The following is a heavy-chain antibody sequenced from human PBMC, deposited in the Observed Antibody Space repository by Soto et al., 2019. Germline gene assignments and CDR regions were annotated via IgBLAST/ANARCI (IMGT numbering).Heavy chain of an antibody. CDR2: ISYDGSNK. D-gene: IGHD1-26*01. CDR1: GFTFSSYA. V-gene: IGHV3-30-3*01. Sequence: PGGSLRLSCAASGFTFSSYAMHWVRQAPGKGLEWVAVISYDGSNKYYADSVKGRFTISRDNSKNTLYLQMNSLRAEDTAVYYCARVPWELGFYYYYGMDVWGQGTTVTVSS. CDR3: ARVPWELGFYYYYGMDV. J-gene: IGHJ6*02.